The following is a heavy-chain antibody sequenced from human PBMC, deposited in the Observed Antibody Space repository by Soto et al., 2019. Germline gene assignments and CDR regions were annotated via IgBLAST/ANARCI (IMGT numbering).Heavy chain of an antibody. CDR1: GGTFSSYA. CDR2: IIPIFGTA. D-gene: IGHD2-2*01. J-gene: IGHJ6*02. Sequence: SVKVSCKASGGTFSSYAISWVRQAPGQGLEWMGGIIPIFGTANYAQKFQGRVTITADESTSTAYMELSSLRSEDTAVYYCARAGIVVVQAAMENYGMDVWGQGTTVTVYS. V-gene: IGHV1-69*13. CDR3: ARAGIVVVQAAMENYGMDV.